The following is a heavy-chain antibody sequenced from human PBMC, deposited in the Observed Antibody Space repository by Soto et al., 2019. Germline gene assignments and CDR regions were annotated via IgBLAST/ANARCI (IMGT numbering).Heavy chain of an antibody. CDR3: ARVPSP. J-gene: IGHJ5*02. CDR1: S. CDR2: FYHSGST. V-gene: IGHV4-30-2*01. Sequence: SWSWIRQPPGKGLEWIGYFYHSGSTYYNPSLKSRVTISVDRSKNQFSLKLNSVTAADTAVYYCARVPSPWGQGTLVTVS.